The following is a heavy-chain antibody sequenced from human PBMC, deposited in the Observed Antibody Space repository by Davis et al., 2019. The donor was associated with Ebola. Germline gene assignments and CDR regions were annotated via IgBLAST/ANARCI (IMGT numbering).Heavy chain of an antibody. J-gene: IGHJ4*02. CDR2: IYPGDSDT. Sequence: GESLKISCKGSGYSFNTYWIAWVRQMPGKGLEWMGIIYPGDSDTRYSPSFQGQVTISADKSISTAYLQWSSLKASDTAMYYCARQWPHKYYFDYWGQGTLVTVSS. D-gene: IGHD2-21*01. V-gene: IGHV5-51*01. CDR3: ARQWPHKYYFDY. CDR1: GYSFNTYW.